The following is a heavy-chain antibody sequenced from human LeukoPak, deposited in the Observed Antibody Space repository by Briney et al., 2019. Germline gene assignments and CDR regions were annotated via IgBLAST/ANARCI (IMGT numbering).Heavy chain of an antibody. CDR2: ISSSSSYI. CDR1: GFTFSSYS. Sequence: GGSLRLSCAASGFTFSSYSMNWVRQAPGKGLEWVSSISSSSSYIYYADSVKGRFTISRDNAKNSLYLQMNSLRAEDTAVYYCARDPYDILTGYSGYFDYWGQGTLVTVSS. CDR3: ARDPYDILTGYSGYFDY. V-gene: IGHV3-21*01. D-gene: IGHD3-9*01. J-gene: IGHJ4*02.